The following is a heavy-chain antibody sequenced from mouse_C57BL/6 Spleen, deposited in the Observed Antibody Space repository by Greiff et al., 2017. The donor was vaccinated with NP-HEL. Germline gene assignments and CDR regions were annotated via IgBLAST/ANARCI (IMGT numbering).Heavy chain of an antibody. V-gene: IGHV1-64*01. CDR1: GYTFTSYW. CDR2: IHPNSGST. J-gene: IGHJ4*01. Sequence: VQLQQPGAELVKPGASVKLSCKASGYTFTSYWMHWVKQRPGQGLEWIGMIHPNSGSTNYNEKFKSKATLTVDKSSSTAYMQLSSLTSEDSAVYYCGIPPRGYAMDYWGQGTSVTVSS. CDR3: GIPPRGYAMDY.